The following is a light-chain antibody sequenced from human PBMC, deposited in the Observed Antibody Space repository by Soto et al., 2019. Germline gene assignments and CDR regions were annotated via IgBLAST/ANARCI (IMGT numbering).Light chain of an antibody. CDR1: QSVSNN. Sequence: EIVLTQSPGTLSLSPGQRATLSCRASQSVSNNYLAWYQHKPGQAPRLLISGASTGATGIPARFSGSGSGTEFTLTISSLQSEDCAIYYCQQYHTWPITFGGGTKVDIK. J-gene: IGKJ4*01. CDR2: GAS. V-gene: IGKV3-15*01. CDR3: QQYHTWPIT.